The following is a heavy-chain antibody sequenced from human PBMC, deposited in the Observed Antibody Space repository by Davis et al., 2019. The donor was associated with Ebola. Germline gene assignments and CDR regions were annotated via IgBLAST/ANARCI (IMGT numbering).Heavy chain of an antibody. CDR1: GDYISSYY. CDR3: ARGGWYTAFNI. V-gene: IGHV4-4*07. J-gene: IGHJ3*02. Sequence: PSETLSLTCTVSGDYISSYYWNWVRQPAGKGLEWIGRIYTSGSTNYNPSLKSRVAMSVDTSKNQFSLTLSSVTAADTAVYYCARGGWYTAFNIWGQGTMVTVSS. CDR2: IYTSGST. D-gene: IGHD6-19*01.